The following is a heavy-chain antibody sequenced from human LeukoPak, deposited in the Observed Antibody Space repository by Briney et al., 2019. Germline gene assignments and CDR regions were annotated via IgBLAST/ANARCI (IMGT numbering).Heavy chain of an antibody. CDR3: ARGTGYSYGLDDAFDI. CDR1: GYSFTSYT. CDR2: INAGNGNT. V-gene: IGHV1-3*01. D-gene: IGHD5-18*01. Sequence: ASVKVSCKASGYSFTSYTMHWVRQAPGQRLEWMGWINAGNGNTKYSQKFQGRVTITRDTSASTAYMELSSLRSEDTAVYYCARGTGYSYGLDDAFDIWGQGTMVTVSS. J-gene: IGHJ3*02.